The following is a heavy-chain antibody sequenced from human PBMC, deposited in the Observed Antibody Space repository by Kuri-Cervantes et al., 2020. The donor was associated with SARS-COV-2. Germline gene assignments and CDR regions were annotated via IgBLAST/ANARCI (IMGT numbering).Heavy chain of an antibody. CDR1: VGSFSGYY. Sequence: GSLRPSCAVYVGSFSGYYWTWIRQPPGKGLGWIGEFIHIGSTNYNPSLKSGATISVDTSKTQFSLNLNSLTAADTAVYYCARLPAGLRLGERYFDCWGQRTLVTVSS. CDR2: FIHIGST. D-gene: IGHD3-16*01. CDR3: ARLPAGLRLGERYFDC. V-gene: IGHV4-34*12. J-gene: IGHJ4*02.